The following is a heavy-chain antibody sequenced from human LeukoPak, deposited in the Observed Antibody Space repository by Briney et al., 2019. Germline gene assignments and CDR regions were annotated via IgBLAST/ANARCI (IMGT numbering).Heavy chain of an antibody. J-gene: IGHJ3*02. D-gene: IGHD3-22*01. CDR3: AGAYYYDSSGIDAFDI. Sequence: PSETLSLTCSVSGDSVSSTRYYWGWIRQSPGKGLEWIASNLYSVTSYYNPSFMSRATISVDTSNNQLSLRLTSVTAADTAVYYCAGAYYYDSSGIDAFDIWGQGTMVTVSS. CDR1: GDSVSSTRYY. V-gene: IGHV4-39*01. CDR2: NLYSVTS.